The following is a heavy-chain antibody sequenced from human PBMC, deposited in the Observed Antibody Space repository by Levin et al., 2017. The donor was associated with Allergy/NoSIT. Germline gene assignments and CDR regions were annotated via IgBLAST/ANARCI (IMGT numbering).Heavy chain of an antibody. CDR2: ISTYSGDT. D-gene: IGHD4-17*01. CDR1: GYTFTSYG. J-gene: IGHJ3*02. Sequence: VASVKVSCKASGYTFTSYGISWGRQAPGQGLEWMGWISTYSGDTNYAQKLQGRVTMTTDTSTSTAYMELRNLRTDDTAVYYCAREGGDYVFDIWGQGTMVTVSS. CDR3: AREGGDYVFDI. V-gene: IGHV1-18*01.